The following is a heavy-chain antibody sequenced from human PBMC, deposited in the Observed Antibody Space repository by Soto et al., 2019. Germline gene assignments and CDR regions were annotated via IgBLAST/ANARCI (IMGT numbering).Heavy chain of an antibody. J-gene: IGHJ4*02. CDR1: GYSFAIYL. Sequence: PXGSLKLSCPGSGYSFAIYLISCVLHRPGKGLEWMGRIDPSDSYTNYSPSFQGHVTISADKSISTAYLQWSSLKASDTAMYYCARAFYDSSGVDYWGQGTLVTVSS. V-gene: IGHV5-10-1*01. CDR3: ARAFYDSSGVDY. D-gene: IGHD3-22*01. CDR2: IDPSDSYT.